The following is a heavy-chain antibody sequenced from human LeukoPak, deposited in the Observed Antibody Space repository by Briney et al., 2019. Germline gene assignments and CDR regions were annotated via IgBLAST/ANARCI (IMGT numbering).Heavy chain of an antibody. J-gene: IGHJ4*02. CDR2: IKQDESEK. CDR3: ATYSGAHHKTFDD. CDR1: GFTFSSYE. D-gene: IGHD1-26*01. V-gene: IGHV3-7*03. Sequence: GGSLRLSCAASGFTFSSYEMNWVRQAPGKGLEWVANIKQDESEKDYVDSVKGRFTISRDNAKNSMYLQMSSLRAEDTAVYYCATYSGAHHKTFDDWGQGTLVTVSS.